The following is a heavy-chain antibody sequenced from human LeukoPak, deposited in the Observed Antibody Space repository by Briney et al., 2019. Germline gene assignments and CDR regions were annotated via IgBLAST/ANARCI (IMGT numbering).Heavy chain of an antibody. J-gene: IGHJ3*02. Sequence: PGGSLRLSCAASGFTFSSYWMHWVRQAPGKGLVWVSHVNSDGRSTNYADSVKGRFTISRDNAKNTLYLQMNSLTAEDTAVYYCARGYDFWRKDIWGQGTMVTVSS. CDR3: ARGYDFWRKDI. CDR2: VNSDGRST. CDR1: GFTFSSYW. D-gene: IGHD3-3*01. V-gene: IGHV3-74*01.